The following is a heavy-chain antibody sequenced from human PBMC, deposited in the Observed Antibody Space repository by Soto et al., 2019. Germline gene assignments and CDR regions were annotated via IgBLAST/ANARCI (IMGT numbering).Heavy chain of an antibody. CDR3: ARVRLWLRYLFDY. CDR2: INLNSGGT. V-gene: IGHV1-2*02. Sequence: ASVKVSCKASGYTFTGYYMHWVGQAPGQGLEWMGWINLNSGGTNYAQKFQGRVTMTRDTSISTAYMELSRLRSDDTAVYYCARVRLWLRYLFDYWGQGTLVTVSS. D-gene: IGHD5-18*01. J-gene: IGHJ4*02. CDR1: GYTFTGYY.